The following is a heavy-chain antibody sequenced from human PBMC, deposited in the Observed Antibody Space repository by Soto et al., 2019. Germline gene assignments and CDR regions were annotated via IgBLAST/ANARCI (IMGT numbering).Heavy chain of an antibody. J-gene: IGHJ2*01. CDR3: TSITPPTGDWYCDL. D-gene: IGHD1-1*01. V-gene: IGHV1-69*02. CDR1: GCTFSSYT. CDR2: IIPILGIA. Sequence: QVQLVQSGGDVKKPGSSVKVSCKASGCTFSSYTISWVRQAPGQRLEWMGRIIPILGIANYAQKFQGRVTITADKSASTAYMELSALRSEDTAVYYCTSITPPTGDWYCDLWGRGTLVTVSS.